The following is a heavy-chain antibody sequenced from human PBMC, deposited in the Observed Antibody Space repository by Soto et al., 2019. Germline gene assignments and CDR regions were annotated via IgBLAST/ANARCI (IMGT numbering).Heavy chain of an antibody. CDR3: ASGPLSDGGNQSYYYGTDV. D-gene: IGHD2-15*01. Sequence: QVQLVQSGAEVKKPGSSVKVSCKASGGTFSSYAISWVRQAPGQGLEWMGGIIPIFGTANYAQKFQGRVTITPDESTRPAYIELSTLRSKDTPVHYCASGPLSDGGNQSYYYGTDVWGQGTTVTVS. V-gene: IGHV1-69*05. J-gene: IGHJ6*02. CDR1: GGTFSSYA. CDR2: IIPIFGTA.